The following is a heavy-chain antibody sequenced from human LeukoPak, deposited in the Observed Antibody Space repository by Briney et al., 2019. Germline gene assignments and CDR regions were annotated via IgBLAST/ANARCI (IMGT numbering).Heavy chain of an antibody. V-gene: IGHV3-66*01. CDR2: IYSGGST. Sequence: GGSLRLSCAASGFTVSSNYMSWVRQAPGKGLEWVSVIYSGGSTYYADSVKGRFTISRDNSKNTLYLQMNSLRAEDTAVYYCARGNYYDSSGSINYFDYWGQGTLVTVSS. D-gene: IGHD3-22*01. CDR3: ARGNYYDSSGSINYFDY. J-gene: IGHJ4*02. CDR1: GFTVSSNY.